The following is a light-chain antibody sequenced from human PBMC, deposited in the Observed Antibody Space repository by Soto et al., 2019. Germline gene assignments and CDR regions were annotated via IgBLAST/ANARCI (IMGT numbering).Light chain of an antibody. CDR3: QQSYSTPRT. Sequence: DIQMTQSPSSLSASVGDRVTITCRASQSISNYVNWYQQKPGKAPKLLMYAASSLQSGVPSRFGGSGSGTDFTLTISSLHPEDFAAYYCQQSYSTPRTFGQGTKVEIK. CDR2: AAS. J-gene: IGKJ1*01. V-gene: IGKV1-39*01. CDR1: QSISNY.